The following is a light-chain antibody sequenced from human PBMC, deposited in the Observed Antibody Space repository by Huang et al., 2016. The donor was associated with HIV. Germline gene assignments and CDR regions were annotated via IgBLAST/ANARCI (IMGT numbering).Light chain of an antibody. V-gene: IGKV4-1*01. CDR3: QQYYSTPPT. J-gene: IGKJ4*01. Sequence: DIVMTQSPDSLAVSLGGRATINCKSSQSVLYSSNNKNYLAWYQQKPGQPPKLLIYGASTREAGVTDRFSGSGSGTDFTLTISSLQAEDVAVYYCQQYYSTPPTFGGGTKVEIK. CDR1: QSVLYSSNNKNY. CDR2: GAS.